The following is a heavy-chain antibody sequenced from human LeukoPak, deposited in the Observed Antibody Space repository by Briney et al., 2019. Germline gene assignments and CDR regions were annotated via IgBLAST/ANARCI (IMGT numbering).Heavy chain of an antibody. CDR3: ARGSSSGWYQDDAFDI. V-gene: IGHV4-31*03. CDR2: IYYSGST. CDR1: GGSISIGGYY. Sequence: PSETLSLTCTVSGGSISIGGYYWSWIRQHPGKGLEWIGYIYYSGSTYYNPSLKSRVTISVDTSKNQFSLKLSSVTAADTAVYYCARGSSSGWYQDDAFDIWGQGTMVTVSS. J-gene: IGHJ3*02. D-gene: IGHD6-19*01.